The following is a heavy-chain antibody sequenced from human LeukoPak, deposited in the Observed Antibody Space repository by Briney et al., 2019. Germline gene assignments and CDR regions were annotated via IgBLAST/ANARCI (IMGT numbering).Heavy chain of an antibody. CDR2: IYTSGST. J-gene: IGHJ6*03. D-gene: IGHD6-6*01. CDR1: GGSISSYY. Sequence: SETLSLTCTVSGGSISSYYWSWLRQPAGKGLEWIGRIYTSGSTNYNPSLKSRVTISVDTSKNQFSLKLSSVTAADTAVYYCARELPYSSSSGYYYMDVWGKGTTVTVSS. CDR3: ARELPYSSSSGYYYMDV. V-gene: IGHV4-4*07.